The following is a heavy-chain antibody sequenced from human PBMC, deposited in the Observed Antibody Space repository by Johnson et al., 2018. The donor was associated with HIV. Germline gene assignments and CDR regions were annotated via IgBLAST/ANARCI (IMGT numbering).Heavy chain of an antibody. CDR2: IYSGGST. D-gene: IGHD5-18*01. J-gene: IGHJ3*02. CDR1: GFTVSSNY. CDR3: TRHSSLGYPRAFDI. V-gene: IGHV3-66*04. Sequence: VQLVESGGGLVQPGGSLRVSCAASGFTVSSNYMSWVRQAPGKGLEWVSVIYSGGSTYYADSVKGRFTISRDNSKNTLYLQMNSLKTEDTAVYYCTRHSSLGYPRAFDIWGQGTMVTVSS.